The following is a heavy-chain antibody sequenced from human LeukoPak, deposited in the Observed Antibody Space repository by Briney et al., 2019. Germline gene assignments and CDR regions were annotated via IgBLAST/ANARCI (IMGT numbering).Heavy chain of an antibody. D-gene: IGHD3-16*01. V-gene: IGHV4-34*01. CDR3: ARGMIMITFGGVVWFDP. J-gene: IGHJ5*02. Sequence: SETLSLTCAVYGGSFSGYYWSWIRQPPGKGLEWIGEINHSGSTNYNPSLKSRVTISVDTSKNHFSLKLSSVTAADTAVYYCARGMIMITFGGVVWFDPWGQGTLVTVSS. CDR1: GGSFSGYY. CDR2: INHSGST.